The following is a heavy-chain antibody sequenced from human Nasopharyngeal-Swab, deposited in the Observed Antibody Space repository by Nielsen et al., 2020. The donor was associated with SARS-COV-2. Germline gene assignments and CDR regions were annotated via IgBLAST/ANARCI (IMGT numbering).Heavy chain of an antibody. CDR1: GGSISSGGYY. D-gene: IGHD3-16*02. Sequence: LRLSCTVSGGSISSGGYYWSWIRQHPGKGLEWIGYIYYSGGTYYNPSLKSRVTISVDTSKNQFSLKLSSVTAADTAVYYCARGLRDYVWGSYRSYFDYWGQGTLVTVSS. CDR2: IYYSGGT. V-gene: IGHV4-31*03. J-gene: IGHJ4*02. CDR3: ARGLRDYVWGSYRSYFDY.